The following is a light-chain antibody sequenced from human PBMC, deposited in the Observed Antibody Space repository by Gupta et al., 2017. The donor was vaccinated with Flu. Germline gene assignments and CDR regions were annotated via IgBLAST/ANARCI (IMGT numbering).Light chain of an antibody. CDR2: GNN. Sequence: QSVLAQPPSASGPPGQRVTICCSGSCPNIGSNIVNWYQHVPGTAPNLLNYGNNQRASGVPGRFSGSTSGTSATLAMVGRQSEDEADYYCAARDDNLNGRHVFGTGTKVTVL. J-gene: IGLJ1*01. V-gene: IGLV1-44*01. CDR3: AARDDNLNGRHV. CDR1: CPNIGSNI.